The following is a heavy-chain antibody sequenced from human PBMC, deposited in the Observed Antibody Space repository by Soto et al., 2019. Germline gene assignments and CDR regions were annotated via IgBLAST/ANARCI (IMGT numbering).Heavy chain of an antibody. V-gene: IGHV1-8*01. Sequence: SVKVSCKASGYTVTNYDINWVRQATGQGPEWMGWMNPNSGDTGYAQNFQGRVTMTRDTSTRTAYMELSSLRSEDTAVYYCARVGGNWNDDYFDYWGQGTLVTVSS. CDR2: MNPNSGDT. CDR1: GYTVTNYD. D-gene: IGHD1-1*01. J-gene: IGHJ4*02. CDR3: ARVGGNWNDDYFDY.